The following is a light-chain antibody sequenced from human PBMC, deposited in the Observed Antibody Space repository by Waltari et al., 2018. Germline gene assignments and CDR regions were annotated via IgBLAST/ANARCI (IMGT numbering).Light chain of an antibody. CDR1: QHIDTR. V-gene: IGKV3-15*01. CDR2: GAS. Sequence: ILLTQSPATLSVSPGARATLSSRASQHIDTRLAWYQHKPGQAPRLLIYGASTRAADIPARFSGSGFGTDFSLTINSLQSEDFAVYYCQQYLQWPPAITFGPGTRLDFK. CDR3: QQYLQWPPAIT. J-gene: IGKJ5*01.